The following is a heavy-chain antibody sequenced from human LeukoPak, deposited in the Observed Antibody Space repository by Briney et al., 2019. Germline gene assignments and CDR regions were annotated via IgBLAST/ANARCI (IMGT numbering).Heavy chain of an antibody. CDR2: IYYSGST. V-gene: IGHV4-39*01. CDR1: GGSISSSSYY. J-gene: IGHJ4*02. Sequence: SETLSLTCTVSGGSISSSSYYWGWIRQPPGTGLEWIGSIYYSGSTYYNPSLKSRVTISVDTSKNQFSLKLSSVTAADTAVYYCARHINTMATPFDYWGQGTLVTVSS. CDR3: ARHINTMATPFDY. D-gene: IGHD3-10*01.